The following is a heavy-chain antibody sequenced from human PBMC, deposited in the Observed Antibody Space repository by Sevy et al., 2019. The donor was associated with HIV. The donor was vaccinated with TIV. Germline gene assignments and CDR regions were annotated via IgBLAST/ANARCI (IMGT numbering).Heavy chain of an antibody. CDR1: GFTFSSYS. V-gene: IGHV3-21*01. D-gene: IGHD3-10*01. CDR2: ISSSSSYI. Sequence: GGSLRLSCAASGFTFSSYSMNWVRQAPGKGLEWVSSISSSSSYIYYADSVKGRFTISRDNAKKSLYLQMNSLRAEDTAVYYCARDGGVGTMVRGVISPSDYWGQGTLVTVSS. J-gene: IGHJ4*02. CDR3: ARDGGVGTMVRGVISPSDY.